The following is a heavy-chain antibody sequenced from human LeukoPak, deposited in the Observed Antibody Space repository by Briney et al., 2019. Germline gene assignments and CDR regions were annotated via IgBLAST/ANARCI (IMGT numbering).Heavy chain of an antibody. CDR1: GGSISSYY. CDR2: MYTSGRT. V-gene: IGHV4-4*07. CDR3: ARGAHHYDSSGYRFGP. D-gene: IGHD3-22*01. J-gene: IGHJ5*02. Sequence: PSETLSLTCTVSGGSISSYYWSWIRQPAGKGLEWIGRMYTSGRTNYNPSLKSRVTMSVDTSKNQFSLKLSSVTAADTAVYYCARGAHHYDSSGYRFGPWGQGTLVTVSS.